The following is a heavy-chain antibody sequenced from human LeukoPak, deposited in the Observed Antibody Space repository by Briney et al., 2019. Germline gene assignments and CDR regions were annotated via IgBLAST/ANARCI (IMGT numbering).Heavy chain of an antibody. CDR3: ARQAHCTSTTCSPIDY. CDR1: GGSINGHY. J-gene: IGHJ4*02. V-gene: IGHV4-59*08. D-gene: IGHD2-2*01. Sequence: ASETLSLTCTVSGGSINGHYWSWIRQPPGKGLEWIGFIYYSGYTNYNPSLKSRVTISVDTSKNQFSLKLGSVTAADTAVYYCARQAHCTSTTCSPIDYWGQGTLVTVSS. CDR2: IYYSGYT.